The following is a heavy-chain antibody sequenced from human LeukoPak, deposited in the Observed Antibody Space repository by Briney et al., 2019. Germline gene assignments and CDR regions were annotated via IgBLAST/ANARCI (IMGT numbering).Heavy chain of an antibody. CDR2: IYYSGST. D-gene: IGHD5-18*01. Sequence: PSETLSLTCTVSGGSISSYYWSWIRQPPGKGLEWIGYIYYSGSTNYNPSLKSRVTISVDTSKNQFSLKLSSVTAADTAVYYCARDVPAAMVPGYYYYYMDVWGKGTTVTVSS. CDR3: ARDVPAAMVPGYYYYYMDV. CDR1: GGSISSYY. J-gene: IGHJ6*03. V-gene: IGHV4-59*12.